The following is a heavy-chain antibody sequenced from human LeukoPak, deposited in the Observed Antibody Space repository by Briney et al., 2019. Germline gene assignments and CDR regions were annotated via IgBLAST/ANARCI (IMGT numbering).Heavy chain of an antibody. V-gene: IGHV4-59*01. CDR1: GGSISSYY. Sequence: SETLSLTCTVSGGSISSYYSSWIRQPPGKGLEWIGYIYYSGSTNYNPSLKSRVTISVDTSKNQFSLKLSSVTAADTAVYYCARGGPTVTTSWGQGTLVTVSS. CDR3: ARGGPTVTTS. CDR2: IYYSGST. D-gene: IGHD4-17*01. J-gene: IGHJ4*02.